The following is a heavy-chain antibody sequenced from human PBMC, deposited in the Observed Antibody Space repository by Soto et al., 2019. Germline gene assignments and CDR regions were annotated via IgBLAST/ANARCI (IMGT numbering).Heavy chain of an antibody. Sequence: GGSLRLSCAASGFTFSSYWMSWVRQAPGKGPEWVANIKQDGSEKYYVDSVKGRFTISRDNAKNSLYLQMNSLRAEDTAVYYCTTDNYQPAGFDPWGQGTLVTVSS. J-gene: IGHJ5*02. CDR1: GFTFSSYW. V-gene: IGHV3-7*05. CDR2: IKQDGSEK. D-gene: IGHD2-2*01. CDR3: TTDNYQPAGFDP.